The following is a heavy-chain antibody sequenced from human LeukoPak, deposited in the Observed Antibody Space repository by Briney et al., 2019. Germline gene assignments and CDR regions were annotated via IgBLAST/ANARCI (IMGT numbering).Heavy chain of an antibody. CDR2: IYPGDADT. D-gene: IGHD2-8*01. CDR3: ARLNAEGYYYYGTDV. J-gene: IGHJ6*02. V-gene: IGHV5-51*01. CDR1: GYSFSGFW. Sequence: KRGESLKISCQGSGYSFSGFWIGWVRQMPGKGLEWMGIIYPGDADTRYSPSFLGQVTISADKSISIAYLQWSSLKASDTAMYYCARLNAEGYYYYGTDVWGQGTAVTVS.